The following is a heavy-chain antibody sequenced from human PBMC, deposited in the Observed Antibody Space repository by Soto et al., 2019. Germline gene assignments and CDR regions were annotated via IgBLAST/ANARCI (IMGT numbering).Heavy chain of an antibody. CDR3: AISRLIVGATFSAFDI. J-gene: IGHJ3*02. V-gene: IGHV1-2*04. Sequence: ASVKVSCKASGYTFTGYYMHWVRQAPGQGLEWMGWINPNSGGTNYAQKFQGWVTMTRDTSISTAYVELSRLRSDDTAVYYCAISRLIVGATFSAFDIWGQGTMVTVSS. CDR1: GYTFTGYY. CDR2: INPNSGGT. D-gene: IGHD1-26*01.